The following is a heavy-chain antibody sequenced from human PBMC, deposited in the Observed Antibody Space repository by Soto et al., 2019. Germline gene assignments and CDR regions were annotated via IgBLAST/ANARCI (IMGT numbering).Heavy chain of an antibody. Sequence: GASVKVSCKASGYTFTSYGISWVRQAPGQGLEWMGWISAYNGNTNYAQKLQGRVTMTTDTSTSTACMELRSLRSDDTAVYYCARFVDYGDFDYWGQGTLVTVYS. CDR2: ISAYNGNT. V-gene: IGHV1-18*01. D-gene: IGHD4-17*01. CDR3: ARFVDYGDFDY. CDR1: GYTFTSYG. J-gene: IGHJ4*02.